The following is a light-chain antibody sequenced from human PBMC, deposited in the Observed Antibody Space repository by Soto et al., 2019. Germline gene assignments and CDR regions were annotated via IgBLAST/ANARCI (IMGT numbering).Light chain of an antibody. V-gene: IGKV3-20*01. CDR3: PHNGSSTWT. CDR1: QSVSSSY. J-gene: IGKJ1*01. CDR2: GAS. Sequence: EIVLTQSPGTLSLSPGERATLSCRASQSVSSSYLAWYQQKPGQAPRLLIYGASSRATGIPDRFSGSGSGTDFTLTISSLEPEDFAVYYCPHNGSSTWTFGQGTKVEI.